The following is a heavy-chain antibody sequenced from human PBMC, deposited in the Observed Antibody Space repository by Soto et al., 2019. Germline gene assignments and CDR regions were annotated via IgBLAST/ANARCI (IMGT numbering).Heavy chain of an antibody. D-gene: IGHD6-19*01. CDR1: GFTFSSYL. V-gene: IGHV3-7*01. Sequence: PGGSLRLSCAAPGFTFSSYLMSWVRQAPGKGLEWVANIKQDGSEKYYVDSVKGRFTISRDNAKNSLYLQMNSLRAEDTAVYYCARDLGYSSGWPRSAYFAYWGQGTLVTVSS. CDR2: IKQDGSEK. J-gene: IGHJ4*02. CDR3: ARDLGYSSGWPRSAYFAY.